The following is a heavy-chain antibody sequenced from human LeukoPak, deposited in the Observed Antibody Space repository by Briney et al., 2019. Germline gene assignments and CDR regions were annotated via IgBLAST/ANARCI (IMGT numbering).Heavy chain of an antibody. CDR2: ISSSSSYI. D-gene: IGHD3-16*01. CDR3: AKEASWVNAFDI. V-gene: IGHV3-21*04. J-gene: IGHJ3*02. Sequence: GGSLRLSCAASGSTFSSYSMNWVRQAPGKGLEWVSSISSSSSYIYYADSVKGRFTISRDNFKNTLYLQMNSLRAEDTAVYYCAKEASWVNAFDIWGQGTMVTVSS. CDR1: GSTFSSYS.